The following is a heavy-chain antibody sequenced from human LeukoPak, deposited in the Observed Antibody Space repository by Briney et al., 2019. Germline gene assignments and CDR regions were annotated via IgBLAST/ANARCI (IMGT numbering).Heavy chain of an antibody. CDR3: ARESAVYSLDY. CDR1: GGTFSSYA. Sequence: GSSVKVSCKASGGTFSSYAISWVRQAPGQGLEWMGRIIPILGIANYAQKLQGRVTMTTDTSTSTAYMELRSLRSDDTAVYYCARESAVYSLDYWGQGTLVTVSS. V-gene: IGHV1-69*04. J-gene: IGHJ4*02. D-gene: IGHD6-13*01. CDR2: IIPILGIA.